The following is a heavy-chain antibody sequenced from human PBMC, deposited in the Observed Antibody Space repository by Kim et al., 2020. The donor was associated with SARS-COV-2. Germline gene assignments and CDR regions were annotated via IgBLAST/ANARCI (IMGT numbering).Heavy chain of an antibody. CDR3: ARWGGEQQLGTKFRANWFDP. D-gene: IGHD6-13*01. Sequence: SETLSLTCAVSGGSISSSNWWSWVRQPPGKGLEWIGAIYHSGSTNYNPSLKSRVTISVDKSKNQFSLKLSSVTAADTAVYYCARWGGEQQLGTKFRANWFDPWGQGTLVPVSS. J-gene: IGHJ5*02. CDR1: GGSISSSNW. CDR2: IYHSGST. V-gene: IGHV4-4*02.